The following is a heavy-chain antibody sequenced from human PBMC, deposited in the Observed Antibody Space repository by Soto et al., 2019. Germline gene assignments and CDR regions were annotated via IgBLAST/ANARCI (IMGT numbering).Heavy chain of an antibody. V-gene: IGHV1-2*02. J-gene: IGHJ4*02. D-gene: IGHD6-19*01. CDR1: GYTFSGPYTFSGPN. CDR2: INPNTGAT. CDR3: ARGYSSGWYIRRGGPFDY. Sequence: ASVKVSCKASGYTFSGPYTFSGPNINWVRQAPGQGLEWMGWINPNTGATNYAEKFQGRVTMTRDTSISTAYVELSRLRSDDTAVYYCARGYSSGWYIRRGGPFDYWGQGTLVTVSS.